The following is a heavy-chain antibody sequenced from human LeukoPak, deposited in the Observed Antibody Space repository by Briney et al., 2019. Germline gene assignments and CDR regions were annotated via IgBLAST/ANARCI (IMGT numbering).Heavy chain of an antibody. CDR3: ARHFKVGSSYFDY. V-gene: IGHV4-39*01. Sequence: SETQSLTCTVSGGSIRSSSYYWGWIRQPRGKGLESIGSIYYSGSTHYNPSLKSRFTMSVDPSKNHFSLRLCSVTAADTAAYYCARHFKVGSSYFDYWGQGTLVSVSS. D-gene: IGHD3-16*01. CDR2: IYYSGST. CDR1: GGSIRSSSYY. J-gene: IGHJ4*02.